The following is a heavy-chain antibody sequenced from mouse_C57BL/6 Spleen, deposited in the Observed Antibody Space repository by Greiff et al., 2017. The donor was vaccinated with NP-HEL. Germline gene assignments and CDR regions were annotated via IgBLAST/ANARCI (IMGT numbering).Heavy chain of an antibody. CDR1: GYTFTDYY. V-gene: IGHV1-19*01. CDR3: ARPVFYAMDY. Sequence: EVKLMESGPVLVKPGASVKMSCKASGYTFTDYYMNWVKQSHGKSLEWIGVINPYNGGTSYNQKFKGKATLTVDKSSSTAYMELNSLTSEDSAVYYCARPVFYAMDYWGQGTSVTVSS. CDR2: INPYNGGT. J-gene: IGHJ4*01.